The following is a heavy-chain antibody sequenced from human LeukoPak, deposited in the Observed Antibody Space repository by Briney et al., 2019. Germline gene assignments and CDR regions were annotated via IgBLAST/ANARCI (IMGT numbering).Heavy chain of an antibody. Sequence: GGSLRLSCAASGFTFNTYAMSWVRQAPGKGLEWVSAISGSGGTTYYADSVKGRFTISRDNSKNTLYLQMNSVRAEDTAVYYCAKYSRPPSIDYWGQGTLVTVSS. CDR3: AKYSRPPSIDY. CDR1: GFTFNTYA. J-gene: IGHJ4*02. D-gene: IGHD6-13*01. V-gene: IGHV3-23*01. CDR2: ISGSGGTT.